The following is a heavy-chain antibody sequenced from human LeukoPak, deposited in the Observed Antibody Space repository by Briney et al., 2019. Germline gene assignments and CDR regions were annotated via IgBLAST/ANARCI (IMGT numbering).Heavy chain of an antibody. Sequence: GGSLRLSCAASGFTFSSYGMHWVRQAPGKGLEWVAVISYDGSNKYYADSVKGRFTISRDNAKNSLYLQMNSLRAEDTAVYYCARDTGAYYDSGGLDYWGQGTLVTVSS. CDR1: GFTFSSYG. J-gene: IGHJ4*02. CDR3: ARDTGAYYDSGGLDY. V-gene: IGHV3-30*03. CDR2: ISYDGSNK. D-gene: IGHD3-22*01.